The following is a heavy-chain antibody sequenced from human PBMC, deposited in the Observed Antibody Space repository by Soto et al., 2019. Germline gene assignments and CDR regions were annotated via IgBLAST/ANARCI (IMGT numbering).Heavy chain of an antibody. Sequence: SETLSLTCAVSGGSISSGGYSWSWIRQPPGKGLEWIGYIYHSGSTYYNPSLKSRVTISVDRSKNQFSLKLSSVTAADTAVYYCARAMTTVTTIDYWGQGTLVIVSS. V-gene: IGHV4-30-2*01. J-gene: IGHJ4*02. CDR1: GGSISSGGYS. D-gene: IGHD4-17*01. CDR2: IYHSGST. CDR3: ARAMTTVTTIDY.